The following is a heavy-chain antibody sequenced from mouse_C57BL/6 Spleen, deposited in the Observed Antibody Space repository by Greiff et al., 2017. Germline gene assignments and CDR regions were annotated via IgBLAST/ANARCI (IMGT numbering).Heavy chain of an antibody. Sequence: QVQLQQPGAELVMPGASVKLSCKASGYTFTSYWMHWVKQRPGQGLEWIGEIDPSDSYTNYNQKFKGKSTLTVDKSSSTAYMQLSSLTSEVSAVYYCAREGVVTTFDYWGQGTTLTVSS. J-gene: IGHJ2*01. D-gene: IGHD2-2*01. CDR1: GYTFTSYW. V-gene: IGHV1-69*01. CDR3: AREGVVTTFDY. CDR2: IDPSDSYT.